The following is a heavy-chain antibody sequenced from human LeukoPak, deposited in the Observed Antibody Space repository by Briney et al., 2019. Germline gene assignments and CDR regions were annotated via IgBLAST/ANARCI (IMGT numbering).Heavy chain of an antibody. J-gene: IGHJ4*02. D-gene: IGHD3/OR15-3a*01. CDR2: ISDSGGTT. V-gene: IGHV3-23*01. CDR3: AKRGVVIRAILVGFHKEASYFES. Sequence: GGSLRLSCAVSGITLNNYGMTWVRQAPGRGLEWVAGISDSGGTTKYADSVKGRFTISRDNPKNPLYLQMNSLRAEDTAVYFCAKRGVVIRAILVGFHKEASYFESWGQGALVTVSS. CDR1: GITLNNYG.